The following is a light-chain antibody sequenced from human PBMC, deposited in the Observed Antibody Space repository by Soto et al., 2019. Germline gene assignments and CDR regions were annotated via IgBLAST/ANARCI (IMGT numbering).Light chain of an antibody. J-gene: IGLJ3*02. CDR1: SSDVGGYKF. CDR2: EVS. V-gene: IGLV2-23*02. Sequence: QSALTQPASVSGSPGQSITISCTGTSSDVGGYKFVSWYQQHPGTAPKLMIYEVSNRPSGVSSRFSGSKSGNTASLTISGLLAEDEADYYCCSYAGRSPVVFGGGTKLTVL. CDR3: CSYAGRSPVV.